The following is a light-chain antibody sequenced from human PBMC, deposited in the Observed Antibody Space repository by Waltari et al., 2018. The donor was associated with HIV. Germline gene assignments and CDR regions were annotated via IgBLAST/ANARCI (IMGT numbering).Light chain of an antibody. CDR1: PGASRVSPL. V-gene: IGLV2-14*03. J-gene: IGLJ2*01. Sequence: QSALTQPASVSGSPRHSLTIPCSALPGASRVSPLVPWYQQHPGKAPKLIIYEVGLRPSGVSSRFSASRFGNTASLTIFGLQAEDEAHYYCSSYTTTPSIIFGGGTKLTVL. CDR2: EVG. CDR3: SSYTTTPSII.